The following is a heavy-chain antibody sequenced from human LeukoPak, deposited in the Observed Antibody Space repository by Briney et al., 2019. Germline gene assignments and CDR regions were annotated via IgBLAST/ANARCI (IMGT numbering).Heavy chain of an antibody. D-gene: IGHD2/OR15-2a*01. CDR1: GGSISSYY. CDR2: IYYSGST. V-gene: IGHV4-59*01. CDR3: ARSLQYGNNNYYYYGMDV. Sequence: PSETLSLTCTVSGGSISSYYWSWIRQPPGKGLEWMGYIYYSGSTDYNPSLKGRVTISEDTSKNQFSLKLNSVTAADTAVYYCARSLQYGNNNYYYYGMDVWGQGTTVTVSS. J-gene: IGHJ6*02.